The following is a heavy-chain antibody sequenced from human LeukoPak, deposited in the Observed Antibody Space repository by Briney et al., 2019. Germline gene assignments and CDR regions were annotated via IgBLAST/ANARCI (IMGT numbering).Heavy chain of an antibody. CDR3: ARIRPNTSTWYFDY. V-gene: IGHV4-59*01. CDR1: GGSINSYH. D-gene: IGHD2-2*01. CDR2: IYYSGST. J-gene: IGHJ4*02. Sequence: PSETLSLTCTVSGGSINSYHWTWIRQPPGKGLEWVGYIYYSGSTYYNPSLKSRVTISVDTSKNQLSLKVTSVTAADTAVYYCARIRPNTSTWYFDYWGQGTLVTVSS.